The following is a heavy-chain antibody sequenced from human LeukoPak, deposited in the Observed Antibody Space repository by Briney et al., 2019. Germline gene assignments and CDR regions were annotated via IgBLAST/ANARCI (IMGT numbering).Heavy chain of an antibody. Sequence: PGGSLRLSCAASGFTFRSYGMSWFRQAPGKGLEWVSTISASSDSTYHADSVKGRFTVSRDNSRDTLYLQMNSLRADDTATYYCAKDLGIGASGFWGQGTLVTVSS. CDR1: GFTFRSYG. CDR2: ISASSDST. CDR3: AKDLGIGASGF. D-gene: IGHD3-10*01. J-gene: IGHJ4*02. V-gene: IGHV3-23*01.